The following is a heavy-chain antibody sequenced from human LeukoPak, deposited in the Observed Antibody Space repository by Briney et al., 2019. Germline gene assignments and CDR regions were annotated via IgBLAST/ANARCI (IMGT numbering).Heavy chain of an antibody. D-gene: IGHD3-22*01. CDR1: GGSMNNYY. Sequence: SETLSLTCSVSGGSMNNYYWNWIRQSADKGLEWIGRIYATGSTDHNPSLKSRVTLSLDTSQNHFSLILTSVTAADTAVYFCARDKAVDSDSSGYYYNWGLDQWGQGILVTVTS. V-gene: IGHV4-4*07. J-gene: IGHJ4*02. CDR3: ARDKAVDSDSSGYYYNWGLDQ. CDR2: IYATGST.